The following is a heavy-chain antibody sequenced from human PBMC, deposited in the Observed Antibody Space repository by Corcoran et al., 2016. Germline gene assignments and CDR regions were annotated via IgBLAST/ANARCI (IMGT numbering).Heavy chain of an antibody. Sequence: QMQLVQCGPEVKKPGTSVTVSCKASGFTFTSSAVQWVRQARGQRLEWIGWIVVGGGNTNYAQKFQERVTIIRDVSNSTAYMELSSLRSEDTAVHFCAAPGGHLLAYCYYYGMDVWGQGTMVTVSS. D-gene: IGHD2-21*01. CDR2: IVVGGGNT. V-gene: IGHV1-58*01. J-gene: IGHJ6*02. CDR3: AAPGGHLLAYCYYYGMDV. CDR1: GFTFTSSA.